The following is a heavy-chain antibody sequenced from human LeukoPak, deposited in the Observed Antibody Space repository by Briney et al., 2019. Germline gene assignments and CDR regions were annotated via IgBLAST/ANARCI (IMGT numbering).Heavy chain of an antibody. CDR1: GYSFTNYW. CDR2: IYPGDSDT. J-gene: IGHJ6*03. Sequence: GESLKISCKASGYSFTNYWIGWVRQMPGKGLEWMGIIYPGDSDTKYSPSFQGQVTISADKSISTAYLQWSSLKASDTAIYYCARHGTIFGGGYYMDVWDKGTTVTVSS. V-gene: IGHV5-51*01. CDR3: ARHGTIFGGGYYMDV. D-gene: IGHD3-3*01.